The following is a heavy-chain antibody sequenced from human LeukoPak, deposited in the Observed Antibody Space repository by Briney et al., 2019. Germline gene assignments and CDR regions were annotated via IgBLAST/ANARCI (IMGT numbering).Heavy chain of an antibody. D-gene: IGHD2-2*03. Sequence: GGSLRLSCAASGFTFSSYGMHWVRQAPGKGLEWVAFIRYDGSNKYYADSVKGRFTISRDNSKNTLNLQMNSLRAEDTAVYYCARVDLVYFDYWGQGTLVTVSS. J-gene: IGHJ4*02. CDR2: IRYDGSNK. V-gene: IGHV3-30*02. CDR1: GFTFSSYG. CDR3: ARVDLVYFDY.